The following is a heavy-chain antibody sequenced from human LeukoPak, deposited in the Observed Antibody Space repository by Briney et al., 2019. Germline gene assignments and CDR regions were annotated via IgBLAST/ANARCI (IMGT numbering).Heavy chain of an antibody. D-gene: IGHD1-1*01. CDR3: VKLRNDAGLEY. V-gene: IGHV3-7*03. CDR2: INEGGSEK. J-gene: IGHJ4*02. Sequence: GGSLRLSCAASGFTFSSYSMNWVRQAPGKGLEWVANINEGGSEKYYLDSVKGRFTISRDNARDSLYLQMDSLRVEDTAVYYCVKLRNDAGLEYWGQGTLVTVSS. CDR1: GFTFSSYS.